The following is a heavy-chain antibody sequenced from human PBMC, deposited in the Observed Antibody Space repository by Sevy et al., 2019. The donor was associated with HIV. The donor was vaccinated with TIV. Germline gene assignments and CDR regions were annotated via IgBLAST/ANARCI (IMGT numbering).Heavy chain of an antibody. CDR2: INHSGST. V-gene: IGHV4-34*01. CDR1: GGSFSGYY. D-gene: IGHD3-16*02. Sequence: SETLSLTCAVYGGSFSGYYWSWIRQPPGKGLEWIGEINHSGSTNYNPSLKSRVTISVDTSKNQFSLRLSSVTAADTALYYCARGYDYVWGSYRYYYYYGMDVWGQGTTVTVSS. CDR3: ARGYDYVWGSYRYYYYYGMDV. J-gene: IGHJ6*02.